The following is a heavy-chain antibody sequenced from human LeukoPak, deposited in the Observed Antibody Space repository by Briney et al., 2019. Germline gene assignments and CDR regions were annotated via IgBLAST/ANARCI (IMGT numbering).Heavy chain of an antibody. CDR2: IYSGGST. D-gene: IGHD3-10*01. Sequence: GGSLRLSCAASGFTVSSNYMSWVRQAPGKGLEWVSVIYSGGSTYYADSVKGRFTISRDNSKNTLYLQMNSLRAEDTAVYYCARERGQKMRYFDYWGQGTLVTVSS. CDR1: GFTVSSNY. V-gene: IGHV3-66*01. J-gene: IGHJ4*02. CDR3: ARERGQKMRYFDY.